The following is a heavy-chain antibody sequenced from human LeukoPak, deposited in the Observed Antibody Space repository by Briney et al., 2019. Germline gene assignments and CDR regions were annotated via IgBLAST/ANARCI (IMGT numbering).Heavy chain of an antibody. CDR3: AKGDGFGLLWFAEVFDY. CDR2: ITSGGDTT. Sequence: GGSLRLSCAASGFIFSSYAMNWVRQAPGKGLEWVSIITSGGDTTFYADSVKGRFTISRDNSKKTLYLQMNSLRAEDTAVYYCAKGDGFGLLWFAEVFDYWGQGTLVTVSS. D-gene: IGHD3-10*01. V-gene: IGHV3-23*01. CDR1: GFIFSSYA. J-gene: IGHJ4*02.